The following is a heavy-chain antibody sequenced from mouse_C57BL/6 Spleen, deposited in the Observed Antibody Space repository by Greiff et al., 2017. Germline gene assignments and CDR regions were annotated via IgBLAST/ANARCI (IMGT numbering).Heavy chain of an antibody. CDR2: IYPGSGNT. CDR1: GYTFTDYY. D-gene: IGHD2-4*01. J-gene: IGHJ3*01. Sequence: VQLQQSGAELVRPGASVKLSCKASGYTFTDYYINWVKQRPGQGLEWIARIYPGSGNTYYNEKFKGKATLTAEKSSSTAYMQLSSLTSEDSAVYCGARSYYEYDEEAWFADWGQGTLVTVSA. CDR3: ARSYYEYDEEAWFAD. V-gene: IGHV1-76*01.